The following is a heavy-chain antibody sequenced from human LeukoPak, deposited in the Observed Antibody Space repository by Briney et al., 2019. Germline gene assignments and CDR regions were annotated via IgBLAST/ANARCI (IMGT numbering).Heavy chain of an antibody. D-gene: IGHD6-19*01. CDR2: IYYSGST. Sequence: SETLSLTCTVSGGSISSYYWSWTRQPPGKGLEWIGYIYYSGSTNYNPSLKSRVTISVDTSKNQFSLKLSSVTAADTAVYYCARAGRAVAGTNWFDPWGQGTLVTVSS. V-gene: IGHV4-59*01. CDR1: GGSISSYY. CDR3: ARAGRAVAGTNWFDP. J-gene: IGHJ5*02.